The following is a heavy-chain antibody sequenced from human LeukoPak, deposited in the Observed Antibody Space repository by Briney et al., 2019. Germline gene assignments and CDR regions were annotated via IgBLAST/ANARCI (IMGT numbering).Heavy chain of an antibody. Sequence: GGSLRLSCAASGFTFSSCAMSWVRQAPGKGLEWVSAISDSGGSTYNADSVKGRFTISRDNSENTLYLQMNSLRAEDTAVYYCARAVDLWSGYPQPNWFDPWGQGTLVTVSS. CDR1: GFTFSSCA. J-gene: IGHJ5*02. D-gene: IGHD3-3*01. V-gene: IGHV3-23*01. CDR2: ISDSGGST. CDR3: ARAVDLWSGYPQPNWFDP.